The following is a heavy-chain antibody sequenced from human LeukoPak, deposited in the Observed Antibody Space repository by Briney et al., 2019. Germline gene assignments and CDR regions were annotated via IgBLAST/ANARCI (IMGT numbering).Heavy chain of an antibody. CDR1: GFTFSSYE. CDR2: ISSSGRTI. D-gene: IGHD5-18*01. CDR3: VRIQGVRY. V-gene: IGHV3-48*03. J-gene: IGHJ4*02. Sequence: GGSLRLSCAASGFTFSSYEMNWVRQAPGKGLEWVSYISSSGRTIYYTDSVKGRFTISRDNAKNSLYLQLNSLRAEDTAIYYCVRIQGVRYWGQGTLVTVSS.